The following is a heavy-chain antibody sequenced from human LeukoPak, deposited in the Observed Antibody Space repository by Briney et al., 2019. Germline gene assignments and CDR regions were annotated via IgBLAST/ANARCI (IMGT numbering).Heavy chain of an antibody. CDR2: ISGSGGGT. J-gene: IGHJ4*02. V-gene: IGHV3-23*01. Sequence: GRSLRLSCAASGFTFSTFAMSWVRQDPGKGLEWVSMISGSGGGTYYADSVKGRFTISRDSSKNTLYLQMNSMRAEDTAIYFCAKNKGAGSYYGYSFDYWGQGTLVTVSS. CDR3: AKNKGAGSYYGYSFDY. CDR1: GFTFSTFA. D-gene: IGHD1-26*01.